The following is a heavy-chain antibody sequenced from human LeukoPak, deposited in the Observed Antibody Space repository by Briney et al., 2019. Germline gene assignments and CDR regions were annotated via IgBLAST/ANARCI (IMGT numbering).Heavy chain of an antibody. CDR1: GGSFSGYY. D-gene: IGHD4-23*01. CDR3: ARGIRLLTVGVSAGLDV. CDR2: INHSGST. J-gene: IGHJ6*02. V-gene: IGHV4-34*01. Sequence: SETLSLTCAVYGGSFSGYYWSWIRQPPGKGLEWIGEINHSGSTNYNPSHKSRVTISVDTSKNQFSLKLSSVTAADTAVYYCARGIRLLTVGVSAGLDVWGQGTTVTVSS.